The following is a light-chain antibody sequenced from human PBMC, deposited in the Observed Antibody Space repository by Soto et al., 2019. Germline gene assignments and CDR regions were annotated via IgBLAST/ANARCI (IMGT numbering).Light chain of an antibody. CDR3: QRFGTSPPWT. CDR1: QSVSNNY. Sequence: EIVFTQSPGTLSLSPGESATLSCRASQSVSNNYLAWYQQKPGQAPRLLIYGTSIRATGIPDRFSGSGSGTDFTLTITRLEPEDFAVYYCQRFGTSPPWTFGQGAKVDIK. V-gene: IGKV3-20*01. CDR2: GTS. J-gene: IGKJ1*01.